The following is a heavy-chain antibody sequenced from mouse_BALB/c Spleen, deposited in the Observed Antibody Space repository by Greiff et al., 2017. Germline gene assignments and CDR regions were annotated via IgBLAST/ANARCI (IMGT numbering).Heavy chain of an antibody. Sequence: QVQLKESGPGLVAPSQSLSITCTVSGFSLTGYGVNWVRQPPGKGLEWLGMIWGDGSTDYNSALKSRLSISKDNSKSQVFLKMNSLQTDDTARYYCARDYYGSSYVYYFDYWGQGTTLTVSS. D-gene: IGHD1-1*01. J-gene: IGHJ2*01. CDR3: ARDYYGSSYVYYFDY. CDR1: GFSLTGYG. V-gene: IGHV2-6-7*01. CDR2: IWGDGST.